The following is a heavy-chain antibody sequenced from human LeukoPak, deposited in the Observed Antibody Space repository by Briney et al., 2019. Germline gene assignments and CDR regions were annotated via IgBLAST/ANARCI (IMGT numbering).Heavy chain of an antibody. V-gene: IGHV4-34*01. J-gene: IGHJ4*02. CDR3: ARLLAGCPGGRCRAHFDY. Sequence: SETLSLTCAVYGGSFSGYYWSWIRQPPGKGLEWIGEINHSGSTNYNPSLKSRVTISVDTSKNQFSLNLSSVTAADTAVYHCARLLAGCPGGRCRAHFDYWGQGTLVTVSS. CDR2: INHSGST. D-gene: IGHD2-15*01. CDR1: GGSFSGYY.